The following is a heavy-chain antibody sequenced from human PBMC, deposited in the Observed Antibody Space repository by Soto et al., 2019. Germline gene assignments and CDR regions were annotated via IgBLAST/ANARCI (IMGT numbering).Heavy chain of an antibody. CDR3: ARSYYDSSGYYFDY. CDR1: GYTFTGYY. CDR2: INPNSGGT. V-gene: IGHV1-2*04. D-gene: IGHD3-22*01. Sequence: ASVKVPCKASGYTFTGYYMHWVRQAPGQGLEWMGWINPNSGGTNYAQKFQGWVTMTRDTSISTAYMELSRLRSDDTAVYYCARSYYDSSGYYFDYWGQGTLVTVSS. J-gene: IGHJ4*02.